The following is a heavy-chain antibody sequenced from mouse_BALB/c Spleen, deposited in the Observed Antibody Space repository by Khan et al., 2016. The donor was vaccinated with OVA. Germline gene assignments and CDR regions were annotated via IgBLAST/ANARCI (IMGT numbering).Heavy chain of an antibody. CDR1: AYSITSDYA. J-gene: IGHJ2*01. V-gene: IGHV3-2*02. Sequence: EVQLQESGPGLVKPSQSLSLTCTVTAYSITSDYAWTWIRQFPGNKLEWMGYISYSGSPSYNPSLKSRISITRDTSKNPFFLQLISVTTEDTATYYFAFFRFYYRYSFFDYWGQGTTLTVSS. D-gene: IGHD2-14*01. CDR3: AFFRFYYRYSFFDY. CDR2: ISYSGSP.